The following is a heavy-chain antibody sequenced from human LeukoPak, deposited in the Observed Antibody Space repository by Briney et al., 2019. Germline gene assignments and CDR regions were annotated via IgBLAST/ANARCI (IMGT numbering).Heavy chain of an antibody. CDR2: IKEDGSEK. CDR1: GFTFSRYW. V-gene: IGHV3-7*01. J-gene: IGHJ4*02. Sequence: GGSLRLSCAASGFTFSRYWMSWVRQAPGKGLEWVANIKEDGSEKHYVDSMKGRFTISRDNAKSSLYLQMNSLRAEDTAVYYCARDEPGFGELLVYWSQGTLVTVSS. D-gene: IGHD3-10*01. CDR3: ARDEPGFGELLVY.